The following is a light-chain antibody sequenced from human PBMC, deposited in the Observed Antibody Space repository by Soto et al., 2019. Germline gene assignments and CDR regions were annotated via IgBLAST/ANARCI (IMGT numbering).Light chain of an antibody. V-gene: IGLV2-14*01. CDR2: DVS. Sequence: QSALTQPASVSGSPGQSITISCTGTSSDVGGYNYVSWYQQHPGKAPKLMIYDVSNRPSGVSNRFSGSKSGNTASLTISGXXXXXXXXSYCSSYTSSSTLVVFGGGTKLTVX. J-gene: IGLJ2*01. CDR3: SSYTSSSTLVV. CDR1: SSDVGGYNY.